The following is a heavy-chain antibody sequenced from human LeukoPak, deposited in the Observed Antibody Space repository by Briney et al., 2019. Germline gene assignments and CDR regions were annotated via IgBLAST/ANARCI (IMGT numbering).Heavy chain of an antibody. CDR2: ISGSGSTK. CDR1: GFTFSSYE. D-gene: IGHD6-13*01. V-gene: IGHV3-48*03. J-gene: IGHJ4*02. Sequence: GGSLRLSCAASGFTFSSYEMHWVRQAPGKGPGWVSYISGSGSTKYYADSVKGRFTISRDNALNSLHLQMSSLRDEDTAVYYCATLRPRQQLVVDHWGQGTLVTVSS. CDR3: ATLRPRQQLVVDH.